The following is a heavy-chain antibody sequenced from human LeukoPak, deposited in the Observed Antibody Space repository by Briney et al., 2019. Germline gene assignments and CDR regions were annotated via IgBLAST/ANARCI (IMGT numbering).Heavy chain of an antibody. J-gene: IGHJ4*02. CDR1: GYSISSGYY. Sequence: SETLSLTCTVSGYSISSGYYWGWIRQPPGKGLEWIGSIYHSGSTYYNPSLKSRVTISVDTSKNQFSLKLSSVTAADTAVYYCAGPRPEGEQWLAEIFYWGQGTLVTVSS. D-gene: IGHD6-19*01. CDR3: AGPRPEGEQWLAEIFY. CDR2: IYHSGST. V-gene: IGHV4-38-2*02.